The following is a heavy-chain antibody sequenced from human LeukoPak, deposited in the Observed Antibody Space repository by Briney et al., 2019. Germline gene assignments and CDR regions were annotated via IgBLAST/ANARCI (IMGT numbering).Heavy chain of an antibody. D-gene: IGHD6-19*01. V-gene: IGHV4-59*01. CDR3: ARVSQMGSSLVAGTTEYYYYGMDV. J-gene: IGHJ6*02. Sequence: SETLSLTCTVSGGSISSYYWSWIRQPPRKGLEWFGYIYYSGSTNYNPSLKSRVTISVDTSKNQFSLKLSSVTAADTAVYYCARVSQMGSSLVAGTTEYYYYGMDVWGQGTTVTVSS. CDR2: IYYSGST. CDR1: GGSISSYY.